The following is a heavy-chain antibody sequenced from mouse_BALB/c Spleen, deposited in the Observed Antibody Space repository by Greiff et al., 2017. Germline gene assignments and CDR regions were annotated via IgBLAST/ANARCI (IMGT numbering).Heavy chain of an antibody. CDR2: IWTGGGT. Sequence: QVQLKESGPGLVAPSQSLSITCTVSGFSLTSYDISWIRQPPGKGLEWLGVIWTGGGTNYNSAFMSRLSISKDNSKSQVFLKMNSLQTDDTAIYYCVRGIYDGYYDYAMDYWGQGTSVTVSS. D-gene: IGHD2-3*01. CDR3: VRGIYDGYYDYAMDY. J-gene: IGHJ4*01. CDR1: GFSLTSYD. V-gene: IGHV2-9-2*01.